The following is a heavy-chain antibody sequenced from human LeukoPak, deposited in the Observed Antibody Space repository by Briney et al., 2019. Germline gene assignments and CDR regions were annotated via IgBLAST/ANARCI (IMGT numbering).Heavy chain of an antibody. CDR1: GFTFSSTG. J-gene: IGHJ4*02. D-gene: IGHD2-2*03. Sequence: GGSLRLSCAASGFTFSSTGMHWVRQAPGKGLEWVAFLRYDESNKYYADSVKGRFTISRDNSKSTLFLQMNSLRAEDTAVYYCAKDQTGYCSSTSCQAQGYWGQGTLVTVSS. V-gene: IGHV3-30*02. CDR3: AKDQTGYCSSTSCQAQGY. CDR2: LRYDESNK.